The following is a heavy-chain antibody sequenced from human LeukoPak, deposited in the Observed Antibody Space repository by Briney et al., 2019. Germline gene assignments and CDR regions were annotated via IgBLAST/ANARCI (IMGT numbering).Heavy chain of an antibody. J-gene: IGHJ4*02. V-gene: IGHV1-18*01. D-gene: IGHD3-10*01. Sequence: GASVKVSRKASGYTFTSYGISWVRQAPGQGLEWMGWISAYNGNTNYSQKLQGRVSMTTDTSTSKTYMELRSLRSDDTAVYYCAVWFGAPVNWGQGTLVPVST. CDR3: AVWFGAPVN. CDR1: GYTFTSYG. CDR2: ISAYNGNT.